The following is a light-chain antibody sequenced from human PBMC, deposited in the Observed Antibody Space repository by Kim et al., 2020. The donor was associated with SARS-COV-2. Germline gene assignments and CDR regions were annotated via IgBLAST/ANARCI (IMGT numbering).Light chain of an antibody. Sequence: GQKVTISCSGSTSNVGNHYVSWYQQIPGTAPKIVIYVNNKRPSGIPDRFSGSKSGTSATLGITGLQTGDEADYYCGTWDSSLSVGVFGGGTKLTVL. CDR2: VNN. CDR3: GTWDSSLSVGV. CDR1: TSNVGNHY. J-gene: IGLJ3*02. V-gene: IGLV1-51*01.